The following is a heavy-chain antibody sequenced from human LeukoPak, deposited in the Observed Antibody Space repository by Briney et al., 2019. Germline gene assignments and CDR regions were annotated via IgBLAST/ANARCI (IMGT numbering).Heavy chain of an antibody. CDR3: ARDGTAPGLYFDL. CDR1: GFTFSDFW. D-gene: IGHD6-13*01. Sequence: GGSLRLSCAVSGFTFSDFWMNWVRRSPGKGLEWVASINQNGGETSYVDSVKGRFTIFRDNPKNSLYLQMSSLRAEDTAVYYCARDGTAPGLYFDLWGQGTLVTVSS. V-gene: IGHV3-7*01. J-gene: IGHJ4*01. CDR2: INQNGGET.